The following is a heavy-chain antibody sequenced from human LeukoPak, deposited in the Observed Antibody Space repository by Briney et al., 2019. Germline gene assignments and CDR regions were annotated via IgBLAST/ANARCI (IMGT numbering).Heavy chain of an antibody. CDR1: GGSIISSDC. CDR2: IYHSGRT. Sequence: PSETLSLTCAVSGGSIISSDCWRWVRQPPGKGLEWIGEIYHSGRTSYNPSLKSRVTISVDKSKNQFSLKLTSLTAADTAVYYCTRVTYCSGGVCHSSDYWGQGTLVTVSS. CDR3: TRVTYCSGGVCHSSDY. D-gene: IGHD2-8*02. J-gene: IGHJ4*02. V-gene: IGHV4-4*02.